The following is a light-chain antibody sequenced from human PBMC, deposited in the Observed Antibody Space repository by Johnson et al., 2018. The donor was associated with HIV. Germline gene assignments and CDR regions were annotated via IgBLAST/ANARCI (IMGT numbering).Light chain of an antibody. CDR3: GTWKSSLSAGGV. V-gene: IGLV1-51*02. Sequence: QSVLTQPPSVSAAPGQKVTISCSGSSSNIGNNYVSWYQQLPGTAPKLLIYENNKRPSGIPDRFSGSKSGTSATLGITGLQTGDEADYYCGTWKSSLSAGGVFGTGTKGTVL. J-gene: IGLJ1*01. CDR1: SSNIGNNY. CDR2: ENN.